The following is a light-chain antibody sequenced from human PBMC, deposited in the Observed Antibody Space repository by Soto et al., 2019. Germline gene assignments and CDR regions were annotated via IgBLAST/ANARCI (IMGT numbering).Light chain of an antibody. J-gene: IGLJ2*01. Sequence: QSALTQPASVSGSPGQSINISCSGTSSDVGGYNYVSWYQQHPGKAPKLMIYEVSNRPSGVSNRFSGSKSGNTASLTISGLQAEDEADYYWSSYTSSSTVVFGGGPKLTVL. V-gene: IGLV2-14*01. CDR1: SSDVGGYNY. CDR2: EVS. CDR3: SSYTSSSTVV.